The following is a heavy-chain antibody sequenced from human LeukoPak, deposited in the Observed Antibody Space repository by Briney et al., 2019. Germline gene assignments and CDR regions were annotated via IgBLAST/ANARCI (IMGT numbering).Heavy chain of an antibody. CDR3: ARVGLRSSSSWYVDYYYYGMDV. J-gene: IGHJ6*02. CDR1: GFTFNVHG. D-gene: IGHD6-13*01. Sequence: GGSLRLSCVASGFTFNVHGMTWVRQAPGKGLEWVANIKQDGSEKYYVDSVKGRFTISRDNAKNSLYLQMNSLRAEDTAVYYCARVGLRSSSSWYVDYYYYGMDVWGQGTTVTVSS. V-gene: IGHV3-7*01. CDR2: IKQDGSEK.